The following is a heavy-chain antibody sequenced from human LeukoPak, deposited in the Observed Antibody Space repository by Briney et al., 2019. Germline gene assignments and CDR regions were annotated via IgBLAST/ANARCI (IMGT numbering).Heavy chain of an antibody. V-gene: IGHV3-21*01. D-gene: IGHD1-1*01. CDR3: ARALTTLTYEGY. Sequence: PGGSLRLSCAASGFTFSSYTMHWIRQAPGKGLEWVSSISGSNSYIFYADSVKGRFTVSKDNAKDSLYLQMNSLRAEDTAVYYCARALTTLTYEGYWGQGTLVTVSS. J-gene: IGHJ4*02. CDR2: ISGSNSYI. CDR1: GFTFSSYT.